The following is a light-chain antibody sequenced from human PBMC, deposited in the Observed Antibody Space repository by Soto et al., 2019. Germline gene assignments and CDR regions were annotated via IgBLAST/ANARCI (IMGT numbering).Light chain of an antibody. CDR2: DVF. J-gene: IGLJ3*02. Sequence: QAASVSGSPGQSITISCTGTSTDVGAYAFVSWYQQHPGKAPKLMVYDVFNRPSGVSNRFSGSKSGSTASLTISGLQAEDEADYYCSSFTGSTSVVFGGGTQLTVL. V-gene: IGLV2-14*01. CDR1: STDVGAYAF. CDR3: SSFTGSTSVV.